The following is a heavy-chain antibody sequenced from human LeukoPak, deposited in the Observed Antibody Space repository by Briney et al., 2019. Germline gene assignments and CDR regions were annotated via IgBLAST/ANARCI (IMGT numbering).Heavy chain of an antibody. J-gene: IGHJ4*02. CDR3: AKHGTISSESYFDY. D-gene: IGHD1-14*01. V-gene: IGHV4-59*08. Sequence: PSETLSLTCSVSGGSVSSYYWSWIRQSPGKGLEWIGYIHNSGRTNYNPSLKSRVTGFVDTSKNQVSLRLSSVTAADTAVYYCAKHGTISSESYFDYWGQGALVTVSS. CDR2: IHNSGRT. CDR1: GGSVSSYY.